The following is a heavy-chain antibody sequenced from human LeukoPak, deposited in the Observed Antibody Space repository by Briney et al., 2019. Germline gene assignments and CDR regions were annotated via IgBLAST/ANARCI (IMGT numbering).Heavy chain of an antibody. CDR1: GYSFTNYW. D-gene: IGHD6-19*01. Sequence: GESLKISCKGSGYSFTNYWIGWVRQMPGKGLEWMGIIYPGDSDTRYSPSFQGQVTISADKSISTAYLQWSSLKASDTAMYYCARRGSSGWHFYYFDYWGQGTLVTVSS. CDR2: IYPGDSDT. J-gene: IGHJ4*02. V-gene: IGHV5-51*01. CDR3: ARRGSSGWHFYYFDY.